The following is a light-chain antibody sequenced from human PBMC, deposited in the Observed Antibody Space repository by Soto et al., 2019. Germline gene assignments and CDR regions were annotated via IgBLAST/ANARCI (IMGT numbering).Light chain of an antibody. J-gene: IGLJ1*01. V-gene: IGLV2-14*01. CDR3: CPRRSSSTLYV. CDR1: SSDVGGYNS. CDR2: EVT. Sequence: QSVLTQPASVSGSPGQSITISCTGTSSDVGGYNSVSWYQHHPGKAPKLLIYEVTNRPSGVSHRFSGSKSDNTASLTISGLQVDDEADYSCCPRRSSSTLYVFGTGTKLTAL.